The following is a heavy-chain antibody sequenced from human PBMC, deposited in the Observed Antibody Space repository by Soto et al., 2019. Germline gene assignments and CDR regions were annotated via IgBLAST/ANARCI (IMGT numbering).Heavy chain of an antibody. V-gene: IGHV3-23*01. CDR2: VSIGGST. J-gene: IGHJ4*02. CDR1: GFTFSSYA. D-gene: IGHD2-15*01. CDR3: ATRRGAGGHFDY. Sequence: DVQLLESGGGLVQPEGSLRLSCSASGFTFSSYAMGWVRQGPGKGLEWVAVVSIGGSTHYADSVRGRFTISRDNSKNALSLQMNSLTAEDTAVYFCATRRGAGGHFDYWGQGVLVTVSS.